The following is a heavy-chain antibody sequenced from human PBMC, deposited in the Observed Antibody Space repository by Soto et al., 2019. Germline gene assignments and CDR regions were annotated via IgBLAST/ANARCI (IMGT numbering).Heavy chain of an antibody. CDR1: GFTFSSYG. J-gene: IGHJ4*02. V-gene: IGHV3-30*18. CDR2: ISYDGSNK. CDR3: AKDTDYYDSSGYYRSPY. D-gene: IGHD3-22*01. Sequence: GGSLRLSCAASGFTFSSYGMHWVRQAPGKGLEWVAVISYDGSNKYYADSVKGRFTISRDNSKNTLYLQMNSLRAEDTAVYYCAKDTDYYDSSGYYRSPYWGQGTLVT.